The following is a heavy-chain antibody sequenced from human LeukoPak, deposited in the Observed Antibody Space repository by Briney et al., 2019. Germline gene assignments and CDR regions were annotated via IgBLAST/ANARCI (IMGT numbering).Heavy chain of an antibody. Sequence: SETLSLTCTVSGGSISSGDYYWSWIRQPPGKGLEWIGYIYYSGSTYYNPSPKSRVTISVDTSKNQFSLKLSSVTAADTAVYYCARAPSRPYCSGGSCYSAVSYYFDYWGQGALVTVSS. V-gene: IGHV4-30-4*08. CDR2: IYYSGST. J-gene: IGHJ4*02. CDR1: GGSISSGDYY. CDR3: ARAPSRPYCSGGSCYSAVSYYFDY. D-gene: IGHD2-15*01.